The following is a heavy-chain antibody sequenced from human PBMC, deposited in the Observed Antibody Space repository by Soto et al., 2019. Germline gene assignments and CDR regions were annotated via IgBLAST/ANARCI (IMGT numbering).Heavy chain of an antibody. CDR1: GGSISSSRCH. CDR3: AAGGGLPRYY. CDR2: IKHSGST. D-gene: IGHD5-12*01. J-gene: IGHJ4*02. Sequence: SETLSLTCTVSGGSISSSRCHWGWIRQPPGKGLEWIASIKHSGSTFYNPSLKSRVTISVDRSKNQFSLKLSSVTAADTAVYYCAAGGGLPRYYWGQGTRVTVSS. V-gene: IGHV4-39*07.